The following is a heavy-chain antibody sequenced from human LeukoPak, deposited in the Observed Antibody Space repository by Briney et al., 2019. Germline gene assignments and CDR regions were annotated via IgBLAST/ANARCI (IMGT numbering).Heavy chain of an antibody. Sequence: GGSLRLSCAASGFTFSSYGMHWVRRAPGKGLERVEVIWYDGSNKYYADSVKGRFTIYRDNSKNTLYLQMNSLRAEDTAVYYCARDPCSGGSCYPGDYWGQGTLVTVSS. CDR2: IWYDGSNK. J-gene: IGHJ4*02. CDR3: ARDPCSGGSCYPGDY. CDR1: GFTFSSYG. V-gene: IGHV3-33*01. D-gene: IGHD2-15*01.